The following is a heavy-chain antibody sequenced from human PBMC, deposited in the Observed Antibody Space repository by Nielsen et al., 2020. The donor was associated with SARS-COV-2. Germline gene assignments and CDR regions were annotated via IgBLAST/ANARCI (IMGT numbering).Heavy chain of an antibody. CDR2: ISWNSGSI. J-gene: IGHJ6*02. Sequence: SLKISCAASGFTFDDYAMHWIRQAPGKGLEWVSGISWNSGSIGYADSVKGRFTISRDNAKNSLYLQINSLRAEDTALYYCAKDGLWFGDPGDYYGMDVWGQGTTVTVSS. V-gene: IGHV3-9*01. D-gene: IGHD3-10*01. CDR3: AKDGLWFGDPGDYYGMDV. CDR1: GFTFDDYA.